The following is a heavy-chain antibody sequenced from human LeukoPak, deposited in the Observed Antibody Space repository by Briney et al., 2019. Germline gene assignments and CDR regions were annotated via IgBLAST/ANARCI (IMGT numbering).Heavy chain of an antibody. Sequence: GGSLRLSCAASGFIFNSHSMNWVRQAPGKGLEWVSSISSTSSYIYYADSVKSRFTISRDNAKNSLYLQMNSLRAEDTAVYYCAREKSFLEWLSTGRRDGYYMDVWGKGTTVTVSS. CDR2: ISSTSSYI. V-gene: IGHV3-21*01. D-gene: IGHD3-3*02. CDR1: GFIFNSHS. CDR3: AREKSFLEWLSTGRRDGYYMDV. J-gene: IGHJ6*03.